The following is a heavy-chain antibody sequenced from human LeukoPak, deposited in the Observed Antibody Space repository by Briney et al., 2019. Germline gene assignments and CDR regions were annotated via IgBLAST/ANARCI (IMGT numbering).Heavy chain of an antibody. D-gene: IGHD6-13*01. J-gene: IGHJ3*02. V-gene: IGHV3-30*18. CDR3: AKGVSSSWSNDAFDI. CDR2: ISYDGSNK. CDR1: GFTFSSYG. Sequence: PGGSLRLSCSGSGFTFSSYGMHWVRQAPGQGLEWVTVISYDGSNKYYADSVKGRFTISRDNSKNAMYMQMNSLRAEDTAVYYCAKGVSSSWSNDAFDIWGQGTMVTVSS.